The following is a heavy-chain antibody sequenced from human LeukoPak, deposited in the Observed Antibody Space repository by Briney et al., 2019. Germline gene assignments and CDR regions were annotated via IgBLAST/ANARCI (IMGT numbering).Heavy chain of an antibody. CDR1: GFTFSSYE. V-gene: IGHV3-48*03. CDR2: ISSSGSTI. D-gene: IGHD2-2*03. Sequence: GGSLRLSCAASGFTFSSYEMNWVRQAPGKGLEWVSYISSSGSTIYYADSVKGRFTISRDNAKNSLYLQMNSLRAEDTAVYYCAKDAGYCSSTSCYVRGIFYYYYYMDVWGKGATVTISS. CDR3: AKDAGYCSSTSCYVRGIFYYYYYMDV. J-gene: IGHJ6*03.